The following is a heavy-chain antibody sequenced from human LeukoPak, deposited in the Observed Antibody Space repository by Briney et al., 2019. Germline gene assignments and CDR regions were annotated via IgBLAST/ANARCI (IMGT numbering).Heavy chain of an antibody. CDR2: INPNSGGT. CDR1: GYTFTGYY. V-gene: IGHV1-2*02. D-gene: IGHD2-2*01. Sequence: ASVKVSCKASGYTFTGYYMHWVRQAPGQGLEWMGCINPNSGGTNYAQKFPGRVTMTRDTSISTAYMELSRLRSDDTAVYYCARGGVCSSTSCYNFDYWGQGTLVTVSS. J-gene: IGHJ4*02. CDR3: ARGGVCSSTSCYNFDY.